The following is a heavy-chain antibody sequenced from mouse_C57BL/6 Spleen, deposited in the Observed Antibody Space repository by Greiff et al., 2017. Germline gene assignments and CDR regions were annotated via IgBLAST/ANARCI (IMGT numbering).Heavy chain of an antibody. CDR3: ARTYGYDDGSWFAY. CDR2: IDPSDSYT. CDR1: GYTFTSYW. V-gene: IGHV1-50*01. Sequence: QVQLKQPGAELVKPGASVKLSCKASGYTFTSYWMQWVKQRPGQGLEWSGEIDPSDSYTNYNQKFKGKATLTVDTSSSTAYMQLSSLTSEDSAVYYCARTYGYDDGSWFAYWGQGTLVTVSA. D-gene: IGHD2-2*01. J-gene: IGHJ3*01.